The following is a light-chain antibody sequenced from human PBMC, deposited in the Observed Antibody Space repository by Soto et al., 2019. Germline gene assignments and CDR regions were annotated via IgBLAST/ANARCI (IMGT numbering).Light chain of an antibody. CDR1: SSDVGGYDY. V-gene: IGLV2-14*01. J-gene: IGLJ1*01. CDR2: EVN. CDR3: SSASISTAYL. Sequence: QSVLTQPASVSGSPGQSITISCTGTSSDVGGYDYVSWYQLHPGKAPKLMVFEVNNRPSGVSYRFSGSKSGNTASLTISGLQAEDEADYFCSSASISTAYLFGTGTKVTV.